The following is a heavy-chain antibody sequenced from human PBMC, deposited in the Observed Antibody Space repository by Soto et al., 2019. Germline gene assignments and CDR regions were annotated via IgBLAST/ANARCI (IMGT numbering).Heavy chain of an antibody. Sequence: SETLSLTCTVSGGSISSSSYYWGWIRQPPGKGLEWIGSIYYSGSTYYNPSLKSRVTISVDTSKNQFSLKLSSVTAADTAVYYCARHYTILGAEYNWFDPWGQGTLVTVS. V-gene: IGHV4-39*01. CDR1: GGSISSSSYY. J-gene: IGHJ5*02. CDR3: ARHYTILGAEYNWFDP. CDR2: IYYSGST. D-gene: IGHD1-26*01.